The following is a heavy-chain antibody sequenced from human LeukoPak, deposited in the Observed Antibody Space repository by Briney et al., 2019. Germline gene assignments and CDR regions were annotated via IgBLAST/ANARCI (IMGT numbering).Heavy chain of an antibody. V-gene: IGHV1-18*01. Sequence: SVNVSFKASGYTFTNYAFSWVRQAPGQGLEWMGWISTYNGETNYPQKLQGRVTITTEKSTTTAYGEVRSLTSDDPAVYYCARTYGSGSYLLDTWGQGTLVTVSA. D-gene: IGHD3-10*01. J-gene: IGHJ5*02. CDR3: ARTYGSGSYLLDT. CDR2: ISTYNGET. CDR1: GYTFTNYA.